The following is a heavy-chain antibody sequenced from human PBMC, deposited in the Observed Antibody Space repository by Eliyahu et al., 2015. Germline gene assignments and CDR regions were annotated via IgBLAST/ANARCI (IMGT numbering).Heavy chain of an antibody. Sequence: QVQLQESGPGLVKPSETMSLTCAVSSYSISSGYYWGWIRQPPGKGLEWIGSIYHSGTTYYNPSLKSRVTISVDTSKNQFSLKLTSVTAADTAVFYCARAKEQWLAHLNFDYWGQGTLVTVSS. CDR3: ARAKEQWLAHLNFDY. CDR2: IYHSGTT. J-gene: IGHJ4*02. V-gene: IGHV4-38-2*01. D-gene: IGHD6-19*01. CDR1: SYSISSGYY.